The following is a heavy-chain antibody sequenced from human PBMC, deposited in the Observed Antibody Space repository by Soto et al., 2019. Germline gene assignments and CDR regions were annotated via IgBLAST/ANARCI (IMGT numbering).Heavy chain of an antibody. CDR2: IIPIFGTA. V-gene: IGHV1-69*13. D-gene: IGHD3-22*01. J-gene: IGHJ4*01. CDR1: GGTFCSYA. Sequence: SVKVSCKASGGTFCSYAISWVRQAPGQGLEWMGGIIPIFGTANYAQKFQGRVTITAGESTSTAYMELSSLRSEDTAVYYCARDERPTYYYDSSGNSLDYWG. CDR3: ARDERPTYYYDSSGNSLDY.